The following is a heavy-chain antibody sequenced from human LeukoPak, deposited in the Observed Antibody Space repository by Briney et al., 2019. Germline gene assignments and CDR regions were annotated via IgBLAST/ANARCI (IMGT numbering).Heavy chain of an antibody. J-gene: IGHJ4*02. CDR2: ISSSSSYI. Sequence: GGSLRLSCAASGFTFSSYSMTWVRQAPGKGLEWVSSISSSSSYIYYADSVKGRFTISRDNAKNSLYLQMNSLRAEDTAVYYCARGDSYGSNFDYWGQGTLVTVSS. V-gene: IGHV3-21*01. CDR3: ARGDSYGSNFDY. D-gene: IGHD5-18*01. CDR1: GFTFSSYS.